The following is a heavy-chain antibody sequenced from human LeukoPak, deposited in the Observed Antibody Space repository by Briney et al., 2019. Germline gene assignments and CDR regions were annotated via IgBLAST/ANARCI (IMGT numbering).Heavy chain of an antibody. CDR1: GFTFEDYA. CDR3: AKEAGIAAAGPFDY. D-gene: IGHD6-13*01. CDR2: ISWDGGST. V-gene: IGHV3-43D*03. J-gene: IGHJ4*02. Sequence: GRSLRLSRAPSGFTFEDYAMHWVRQAPRKGLEWVSLISWDGGSTYYADSVKGRFTISRDNSKNSLYLQMNSLRAEDTALYYCAKEAGIAAAGPFDYWGQGTLVTVSS.